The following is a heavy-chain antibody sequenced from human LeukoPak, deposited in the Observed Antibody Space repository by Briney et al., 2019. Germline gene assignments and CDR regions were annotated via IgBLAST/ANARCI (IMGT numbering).Heavy chain of an antibody. Sequence: GGSLRLSCAASGFTFSSYATSWVRQAPGKGLEWVSAISGSGGSTYYADSVKGRFTISRDNSKNTLYLQMNSLRAEDTAVYYCAKDNVYYYDSSGYYYGRSSRYYFDYWGQGTLVTVSS. CDR3: AKDNVYYYDSSGYYYGRSSRYYFDY. D-gene: IGHD3-22*01. J-gene: IGHJ4*02. CDR1: GFTFSSYA. CDR2: ISGSGGST. V-gene: IGHV3-23*01.